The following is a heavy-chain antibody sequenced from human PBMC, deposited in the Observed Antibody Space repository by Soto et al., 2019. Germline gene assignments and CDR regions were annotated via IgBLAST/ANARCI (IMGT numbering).Heavy chain of an antibody. CDR1: GFTFSSYS. Sequence: EVQLVESGGGLVQPGGSLRLSCAASGFTFSSYSMNWVRQAPGKGLEWVSYISSSSSTIYYADSVKGRFTISRDNAKNSLYLQMNSLRDEDTAVYYCARDPSGYGDDGWGAFEIWGQGTMVTVSS. D-gene: IGHD4-17*01. J-gene: IGHJ3*02. CDR3: ARDPSGYGDDGWGAFEI. V-gene: IGHV3-48*02. CDR2: ISSSSSTI.